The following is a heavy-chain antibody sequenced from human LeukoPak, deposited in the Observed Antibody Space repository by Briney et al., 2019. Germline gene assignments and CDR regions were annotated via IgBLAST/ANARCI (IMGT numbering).Heavy chain of an antibody. J-gene: IGHJ4*02. CDR3: AKDSLPYDFWSGYYTGYGVTQIDY. CDR2: IRYDGSNK. CDR1: GFTFSSYG. V-gene: IGHV3-30*02. Sequence: GGPLRLSCAASGFTFSSYGMHWVRQAPAKGLEWVAFIRYDGSNKYYADSVKGRFTISRDNSKNTLYLQMNSLRAEDTAVYYCAKDSLPYDFWSGYYTGYGVTQIDYWGQGTLVTVSS. D-gene: IGHD3-3*01.